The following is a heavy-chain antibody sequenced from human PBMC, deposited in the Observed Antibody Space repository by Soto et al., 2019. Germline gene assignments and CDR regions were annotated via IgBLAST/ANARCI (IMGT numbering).Heavy chain of an antibody. CDR1: GYPFTRYD. J-gene: IGHJ6*01. D-gene: IGHD3-10*01. CDR3: AEMLPRRTTVRGAFYGMDV. CDR2: LNAGNGNS. V-gene: IGHV1-3*01. Sequence: APVKVSCKASGYPFTRYDMDWVRQAPGQRQAGMGWLNAGNGNSKYSQKFQGRVTITRDTSARTAYMELSSLRSEDTAVYYCAEMLPRRTTVRGAFYGMDVWGQGTTVTVSP.